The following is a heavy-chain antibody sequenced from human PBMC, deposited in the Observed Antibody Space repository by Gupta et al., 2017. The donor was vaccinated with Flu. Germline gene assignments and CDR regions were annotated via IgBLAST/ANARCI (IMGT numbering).Heavy chain of an antibody. CDR1: GFTFPRSW. D-gene: IGHD5-12*01. J-gene: IGHJ4*02. Sequence: EVQLVESGGGLVQPGGSLRLSCAASGFTFPRSWMTWVRKAPGKGLEWVANRNQDGSVKNCVDAVKGRFTISRDNAKNSLYLHMNSLRAEDTAVYFCARDWAYIARDYWGQGTLVTVSS. V-gene: IGHV3-7*01. CDR2: RNQDGSVK. CDR3: ARDWAYIARDY.